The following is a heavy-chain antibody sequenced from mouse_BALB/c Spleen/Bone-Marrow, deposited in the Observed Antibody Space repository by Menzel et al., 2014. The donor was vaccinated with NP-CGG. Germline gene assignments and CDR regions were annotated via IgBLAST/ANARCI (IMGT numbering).Heavy chain of an antibody. CDR3: ARPNTDYFDY. CDR1: GFTFSSYA. V-gene: IGHV5-9-1*01. CDR2: ISSGGNYT. D-gene: IGHD5-1-1*01. J-gene: IGHJ2*01. Sequence: EVMLVESGGGLVKPGGSLKLSCAASGFTFSSYAMSWIRQTPEKRLEWVATISSGGNYTYYPDSVKGRFTISRDNAENTLYLQMSSLRSEDTAMYYCARPNTDYFDYWGQGTTLTVSS.